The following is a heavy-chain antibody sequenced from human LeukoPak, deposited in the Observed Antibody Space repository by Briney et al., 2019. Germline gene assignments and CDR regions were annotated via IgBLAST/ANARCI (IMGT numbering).Heavy chain of an antibody. V-gene: IGHV4-4*07. Sequence: PSETLSLTCTVSGVSISTYYWSWVRQPAGKGLEWVGRIYSSGSTNYNPSLESRVTMSVDTSKNQFSLNLTSVTAADTAVYYCARDGIAAAGRFFDYWGQGTLVTASS. CDR1: GVSISTYY. J-gene: IGHJ4*02. CDR3: ARDGIAAAGRFFDY. D-gene: IGHD6-13*01. CDR2: IYSSGST.